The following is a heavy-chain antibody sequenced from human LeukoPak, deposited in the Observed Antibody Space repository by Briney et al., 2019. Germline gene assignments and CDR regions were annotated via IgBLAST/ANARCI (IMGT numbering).Heavy chain of an antibody. V-gene: IGHV4-39*01. J-gene: IGHJ5*02. Sequence: SETLSLTCNVSGDSITSGGFYWAWIRQSPGKGLEWIGNVYYSGTTQYNPSLKGRVTISMDMSKNQFSLNLNSVSVTDTAIYYCARRDYAAWCDPGPQGTLVTVSS. D-gene: IGHD4/OR15-4a*01. CDR1: GDSITSGGFY. CDR3: ARRDYAAWCDP. CDR2: VYYSGTT.